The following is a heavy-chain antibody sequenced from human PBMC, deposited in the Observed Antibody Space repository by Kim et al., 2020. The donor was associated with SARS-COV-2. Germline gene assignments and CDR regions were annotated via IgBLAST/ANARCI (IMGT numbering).Heavy chain of an antibody. Sequence: SETLSLTCTVSGGSISSSSYYWGWIRQPPGKGLEWIGSIYYSGSTYYNPSLKSRVTISVDTSKNQFSLKLSSVTAADTAVYYCARDLSTLAGGNWFDPWG. D-gene: IGHD3-10*01. J-gene: IGHJ5*02. V-gene: IGHV4-39*07. CDR3: ARDLSTLAGGNWFDP. CDR1: GGSISSSSYY. CDR2: IYYSGST.